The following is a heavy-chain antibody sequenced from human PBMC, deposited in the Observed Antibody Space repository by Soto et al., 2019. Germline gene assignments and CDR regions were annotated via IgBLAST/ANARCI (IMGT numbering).Heavy chain of an antibody. CDR1: GGSISSGDYY. CDR2: IYYSGST. CDR3: ARGRHCTNGVCFYYYYYGMDV. D-gene: IGHD2-8*01. V-gene: IGHV4-30-4*01. J-gene: IGHJ6*02. Sequence: ASETLSLTCTVSGGSISSGDYYWSWIRQPPGKGLEWIGYIYYSGSTYYNPSLKSRVTISVDTSKNQFSLKLSSVTAADTAVYYCARGRHCTNGVCFYYYYYGMDVWGQGTTVTVSS.